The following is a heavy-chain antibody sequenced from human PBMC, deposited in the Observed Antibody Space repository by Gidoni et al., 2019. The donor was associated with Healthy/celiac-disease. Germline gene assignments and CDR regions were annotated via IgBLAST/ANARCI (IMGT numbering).Heavy chain of an antibody. CDR1: GFTFSGSA. V-gene: IGHV3-73*02. J-gene: IGHJ5*02. CDR2: IRSKANSYAT. D-gene: IGHD6-19*01. CDR3: TRHSYSSGWYNWFDP. Sequence: EVQLVESGGGLVQPGGSLNLSCAASGFTFSGSAMHWVRQASGKGLEWVGRIRSKANSYATAYAASVKGRFTISRDDSKNTAYLQMNSLKTEDTAVYYCTRHSYSSGWYNWFDPWGQGTLVTVSS.